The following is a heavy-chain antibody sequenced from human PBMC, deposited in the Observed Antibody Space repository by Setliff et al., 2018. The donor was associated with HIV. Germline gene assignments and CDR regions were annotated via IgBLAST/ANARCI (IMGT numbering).Heavy chain of an antibody. CDR3: ILLGMHGAFDI. J-gene: IGHJ3*02. D-gene: IGHD7-27*01. CDR2: ISSGYNTV. CDR1: GFSFSTST. V-gene: IGHV3-48*01. Sequence: GGSLRLSCAASGFSFSTSTMNWVRQAPGRGLEWLSYISSGYNTVYYADSVKGRFTISRDDSKNTLYLQMDSLSTEDTAVYYCILLGMHGAFDIWGQGTMVTVSS.